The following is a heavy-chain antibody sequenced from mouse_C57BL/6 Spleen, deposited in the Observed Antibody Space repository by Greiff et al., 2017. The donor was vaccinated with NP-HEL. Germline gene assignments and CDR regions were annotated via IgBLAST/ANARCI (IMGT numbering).Heavy chain of an antibody. CDR2: INYDGSST. J-gene: IGHJ4*01. D-gene: IGHD2-3*01. V-gene: IGHV5-16*01. CDR3: ARVDGYYGYYAMDY. Sequence: EVMLVESEGGLVQPGSSMKLSCTASGFTFSDYYMAWVRQVPEKGLEWVANINYDGSSTYYLDSLKSRFIISRDNAKNILYLQMSSLKSEDTATYYCARVDGYYGYYAMDYWGQGTSVTVSS. CDR1: GFTFSDYY.